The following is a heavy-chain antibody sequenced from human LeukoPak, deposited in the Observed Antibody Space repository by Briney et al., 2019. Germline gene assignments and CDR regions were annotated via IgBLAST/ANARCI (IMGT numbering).Heavy chain of an antibody. Sequence: PSETLSLTCTVSGGSISSSSYYWGWIRQPPGKGLEWIGSIYYSGSTYYNPSLKSRVTISVDTSKNQFSLKLSSVTAADTAVYYCARVSVDPIDYWGQGTLVTVSS. CDR3: ARVSVDPIDY. J-gene: IGHJ4*02. CDR1: GGSISSSSYY. D-gene: IGHD2-2*02. V-gene: IGHV4-39*01. CDR2: IYYSGST.